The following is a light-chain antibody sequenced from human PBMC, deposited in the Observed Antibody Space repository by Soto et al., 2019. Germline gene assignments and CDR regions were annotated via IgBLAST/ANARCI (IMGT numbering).Light chain of an antibody. V-gene: IGKV1-39*01. CDR2: AAS. CDR3: QQSYSTPHT. CDR1: QSVGSS. Sequence: DIQMTQSPSSLSASVGGRVTITCRASQSVGSSLNWYQQKPGKAPKLLIYAASSLISGVPSRFSGSGSATNFTLTISSLQPEDFATYYCQQSYSTPHTFGQGTKVETK. J-gene: IGKJ2*01.